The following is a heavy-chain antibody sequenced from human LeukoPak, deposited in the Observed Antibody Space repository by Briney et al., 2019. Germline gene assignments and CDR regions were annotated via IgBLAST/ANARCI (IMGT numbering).Heavy chain of an antibody. V-gene: IGHV4-39*01. CDR3: ARISGFGELNYNWFDP. D-gene: IGHD3-10*01. CDR2: IFYNGIT. J-gene: IGHJ5*02. Sequence: KASETLSLTCTVSGGSISSSSYYWGWIRQPPGKGLEWIGSIFYNGITYYNPSLKSRVTISVDTSKNQFSLKLSSVTAADTAVYYCARISGFGELNYNWFDPWGQGTLVTVSS. CDR1: GGSISSSSYY.